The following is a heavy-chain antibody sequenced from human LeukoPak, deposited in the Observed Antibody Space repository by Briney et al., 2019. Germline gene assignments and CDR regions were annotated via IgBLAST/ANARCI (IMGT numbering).Heavy chain of an antibody. CDR2: ICGSGDNT. CDR3: AKDFVVVPGNVNYFDY. Sequence: PGGSLRLSCAASGFTFSNYAMSWVRQAPGKGLEWVSAICGSGDNTYYADSVKSRFTVSRDNSKNTLYVQMKSLRAEDTAVYYCAKDFVVVPGNVNYFDYWGQGTLVTVSS. J-gene: IGHJ4*02. D-gene: IGHD2-21*02. V-gene: IGHV3-23*01. CDR1: GFTFSNYA.